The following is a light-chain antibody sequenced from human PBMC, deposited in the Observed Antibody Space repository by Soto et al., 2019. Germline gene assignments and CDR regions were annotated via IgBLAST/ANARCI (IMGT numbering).Light chain of an antibody. J-gene: IGKJ1*01. CDR1: QSISSY. CDR3: KQSYNTQWT. V-gene: IGKV1-39*01. CDR2: AAS. Sequence: DLQSTPSPSYPSASVGDRFHITGRASQSISSYLNWYQQKPGKDTKLLIYAASSLQSGVKSRFSGSGSGAYFTLTVSSIQPEDFATYFCKQSYNTQWTGGQGTQGEIK.